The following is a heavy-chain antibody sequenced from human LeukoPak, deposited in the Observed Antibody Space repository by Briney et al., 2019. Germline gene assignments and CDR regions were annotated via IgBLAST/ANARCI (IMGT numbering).Heavy chain of an antibody. Sequence: GGSLRLSCAASGFTFSSYGMHWVRQAPGKGLEWVAFIRYDGSNKYYADSVKGRFTISRDNSKNTLYLQMNSLRAEDTAVYYCAKCPLIRDFWSGYWAFDIWGQGTMVTVSS. V-gene: IGHV3-30*02. CDR2: IRYDGSNK. CDR3: AKCPLIRDFWSGYWAFDI. J-gene: IGHJ3*02. CDR1: GFTFSSYG. D-gene: IGHD3-3*01.